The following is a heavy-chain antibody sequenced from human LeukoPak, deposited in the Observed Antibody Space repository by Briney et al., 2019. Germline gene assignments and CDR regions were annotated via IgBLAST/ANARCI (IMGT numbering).Heavy chain of an antibody. Sequence: SETLSLTCAVYGGSFSGYYWSWIRQPPGKGLEWIGEINHSGSTNYNPSLKSRVTISVDTSKNQFSLKLSSVTAADTAVYYCARGRRFDYWGQGTLVAVSS. V-gene: IGHV4-34*01. CDR2: INHSGST. CDR3: ARGRRFDY. CDR1: GGSFSGYY. J-gene: IGHJ4*02.